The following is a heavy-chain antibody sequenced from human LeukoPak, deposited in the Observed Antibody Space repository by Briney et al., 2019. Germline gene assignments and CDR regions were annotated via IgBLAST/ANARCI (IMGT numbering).Heavy chain of an antibody. V-gene: IGHV3-48*01. Sequence: PGGSLRLSCAASEFTFNTYNMNWVRQAPGKGLEWVSFISSSSSTIYYADSVKGRFTISRDNSKNTLYLQMNSLRAEDTAVYYCAGSDYGDSVFDYWGQGTLVTVSS. J-gene: IGHJ4*02. CDR3: AGSDYGDSVFDY. D-gene: IGHD4-17*01. CDR1: EFTFNTYN. CDR2: ISSSSSTI.